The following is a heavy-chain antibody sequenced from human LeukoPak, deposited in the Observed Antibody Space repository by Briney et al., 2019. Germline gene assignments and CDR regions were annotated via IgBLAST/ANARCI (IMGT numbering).Heavy chain of an antibody. CDR2: ISYSGST. CDR3: ARRPELYFFDY. V-gene: IGHV4-59*08. J-gene: IGHJ4*02. CDR1: GASISSYY. D-gene: IGHD3-10*01. Sequence: SSETLSLTCTVSGASISSYYWSWIRQPPGKGLEWIGYISYSGSTNYNPSLKSRVPISADTSKNQVSLTLSSVTAADTAVYYCARRPELYFFDYWGQGTLVTVSS.